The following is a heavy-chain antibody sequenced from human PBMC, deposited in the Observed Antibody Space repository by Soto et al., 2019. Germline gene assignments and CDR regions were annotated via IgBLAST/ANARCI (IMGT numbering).Heavy chain of an antibody. CDR3: AYRVLRTVFGLVTTTAIYFDF. J-gene: IGHJ4*02. CDR1: GFSLTTSGVG. Sequence: QITLNESGPTVVRPTETLTLTCRFSGFSLTTSGVGVGWIRQSPGKAPEWLALIYWDDDKRYSASLKSRLTITKDTSKTQVVLTVSDLDPTDTATYYCAYRVLRTVFGLVTTTAIYFDFWAQGTPVAVSS. D-gene: IGHD3-3*01. CDR2: IYWDDDK. V-gene: IGHV2-5*02.